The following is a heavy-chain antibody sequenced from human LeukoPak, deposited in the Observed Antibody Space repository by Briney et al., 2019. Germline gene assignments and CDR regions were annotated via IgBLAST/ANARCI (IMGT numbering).Heavy chain of an antibody. V-gene: IGHV4-59*08. D-gene: IGHD1-26*01. CDR3: ARHVGDSNWFDP. CDR1: GGSISSYY. CDR2: IYYSGSS. Sequence: SETLSLTCTVSGGSISSYYWSWIRQPPGKGLEWIGYIYYSGSSNYNPSLKNRGTISVDTFKKQVSLELSSVTGADTAVYYCARHVGDSNWFDPWGQGTLVTVSS. J-gene: IGHJ5*02.